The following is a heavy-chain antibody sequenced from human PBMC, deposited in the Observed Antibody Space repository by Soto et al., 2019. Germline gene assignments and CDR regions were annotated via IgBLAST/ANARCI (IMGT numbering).Heavy chain of an antibody. Sequence: GGSLRLSCAASGFTFDDYAMHWVRQAPGKGLEWVSGISWNSGSIGYADSVKGRFTISRDNAKNSLYLQMNSLRAEDTALYYCAKDIRGSGSHGTYYYGMDVWGQGTTVTVS. CDR3: AKDIRGSGSHGTYYYGMDV. J-gene: IGHJ6*02. D-gene: IGHD3-10*01. V-gene: IGHV3-9*01. CDR1: GFTFDDYA. CDR2: ISWNSGSI.